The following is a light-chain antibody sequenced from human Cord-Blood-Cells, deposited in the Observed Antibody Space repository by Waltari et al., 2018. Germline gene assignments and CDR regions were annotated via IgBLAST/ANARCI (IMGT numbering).Light chain of an antibody. V-gene: IGKV1-5*01. CDR3: QQYNSFPFT. Sequence: DIQMTQSPSTLSASVGDRVTITCRASQSISSWLAWDQQKPGKAPKLLIYDAYSLESGVPSRFSGRGAGTEFTLTISSLQPDDFATYYCQQYNSFPFTFGPGTKVDIK. CDR2: DAY. CDR1: QSISSW. J-gene: IGKJ3*01.